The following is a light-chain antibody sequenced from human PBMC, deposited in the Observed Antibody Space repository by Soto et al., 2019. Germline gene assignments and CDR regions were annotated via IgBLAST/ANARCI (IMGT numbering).Light chain of an antibody. Sequence: EIVLTQSPGILSLSPGERATLSCRASQSVSSKYVAWYQQKPGQAPRLLFFSASSRPPGIPARFSGSGSGTDFTLTISRLEPEDFAVYYCQEYNTWPWTFGQGTKVDIK. CDR2: SAS. CDR1: QSVSSKY. V-gene: IGKV3-20*01. CDR3: QEYNTWPWT. J-gene: IGKJ1*01.